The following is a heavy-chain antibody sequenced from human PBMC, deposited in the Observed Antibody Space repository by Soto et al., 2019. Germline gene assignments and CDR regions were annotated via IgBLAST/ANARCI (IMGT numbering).Heavy chain of an antibody. CDR1: GGSISSSSYY. D-gene: IGHD3-9*01. CDR3: ARSKSTLRYFDWLNWFDP. V-gene: IGHV4-39*01. Sequence: SETLSLTCTVSGGSISSSSYYWGWIRQPPGKGLEWIGSIYYSGSTYYNPSLKSRVTISVDTSKNQFSLKLSSVTAADTAVYYCARSKSTLRYFDWLNWFDPWGQGTLVTVSS. J-gene: IGHJ5*02. CDR2: IYYSGST.